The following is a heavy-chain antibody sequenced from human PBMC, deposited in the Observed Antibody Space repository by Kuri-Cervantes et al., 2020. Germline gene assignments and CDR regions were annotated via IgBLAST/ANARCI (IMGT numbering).Heavy chain of an antibody. CDR3: ARAGSWGIYYFDY. J-gene: IGHJ4*02. D-gene: IGHD2-21*01. CDR2: IYYSGST. CDR1: GGSISSYY. Sequence: SETLSLTCTVSGGSISSYYWSWIRQPPGKGLEWIGYIYYSGSTNYNSSLKSRVTISIDTSKNQFSLKLSSVTAADTAVYYCARAGSWGIYYFDYWGQGTLVTVSS. V-gene: IGHV4-59*08.